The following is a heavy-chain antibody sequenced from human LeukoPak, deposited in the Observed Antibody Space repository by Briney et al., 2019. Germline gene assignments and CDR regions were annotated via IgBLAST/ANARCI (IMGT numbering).Heavy chain of an antibody. CDR3: TRAVAAADFSPGY. CDR2: ISSSSSYI. V-gene: IGHV3-21*01. Sequence: GGSLRLSCVASGFTFSSYSMNWVRQAPGKGLEWVSCISSSSSYIYYADSVKGRFTISRDNAKNSVYLQMNSLRPQDTAVYDCTRAVAAADFSPGYWGQGTLVTVSS. CDR1: GFTFSSYS. D-gene: IGHD6-13*01. J-gene: IGHJ4*02.